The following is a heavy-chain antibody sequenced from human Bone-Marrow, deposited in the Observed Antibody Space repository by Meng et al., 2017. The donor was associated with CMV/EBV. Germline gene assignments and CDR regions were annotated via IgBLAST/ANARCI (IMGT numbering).Heavy chain of an antibody. J-gene: IGHJ6*02. CDR1: GGSVTSDNYY. CDR3: ARGAYYYYDSSGYSYYYYYGMDV. D-gene: IGHD3-22*01. CDR2: IYYSGST. V-gene: IGHV4-61*01. Sequence: SETLSLTCTVSGGSVTSDNYYWSWIRQPPGKGLEWIGYIYYSGSTNYNPSLKSRVTISVDTSKSQFSLKLSSVTAADTAVYYCARGAYYYYDSSGYSYYYYYGMDVWGQGTTVTVSS.